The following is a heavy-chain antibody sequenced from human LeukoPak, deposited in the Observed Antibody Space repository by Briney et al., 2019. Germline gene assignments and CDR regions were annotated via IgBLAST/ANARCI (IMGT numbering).Heavy chain of an antibody. CDR3: ARGKKGWLVYYYYYMDV. V-gene: IGHV3-48*03. Sequence: PGGSLRLSCAASGFTFSSYEMNWVRQAPGKGLEWVSYISSSGSTIYYADSVKGRFTISRDNAKNSLYLQMNSLRAEDTAVYYCARGKKGWLVYYYYYMDVWGKGTTVTVSS. CDR2: ISSSGSTI. CDR1: GFTFSSYE. J-gene: IGHJ6*03. D-gene: IGHD3-22*01.